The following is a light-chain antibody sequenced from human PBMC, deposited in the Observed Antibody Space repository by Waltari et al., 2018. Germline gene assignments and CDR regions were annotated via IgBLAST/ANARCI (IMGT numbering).Light chain of an antibody. Sequence: QSALTQPASVSGSPGQSITISCTGTSSDVGRYNLVHWYQQHPGKAPKRMIYEGSKWPSGVSDRFSGSKSGNTASLTISGLQAEDEADYYCCSYAGSSTVVFGGGTKLTVL. V-gene: IGLV2-23*01. J-gene: IGLJ2*01. CDR1: SSDVGRYNL. CDR3: CSYAGSSTVV. CDR2: EGS.